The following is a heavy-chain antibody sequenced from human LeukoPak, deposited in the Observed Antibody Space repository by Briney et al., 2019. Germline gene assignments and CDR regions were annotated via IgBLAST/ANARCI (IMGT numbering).Heavy chain of an antibody. D-gene: IGHD6-19*01. V-gene: IGHV1-8*01. J-gene: IGHJ4*02. CDR3: ARAVYSSGWYGY. CDR2: MNPNSGNT. CDR1: GYTFTSYD. Sequence: ASVKVSCKASGYTFTSYDINWVRQATGQGLEWMGWMNPNSGNTGYAQKFQGRVTVTRNTSISTAYMELSSLRSEDTAVYYCARAVYSSGWYGYWGQGTLVTVSS.